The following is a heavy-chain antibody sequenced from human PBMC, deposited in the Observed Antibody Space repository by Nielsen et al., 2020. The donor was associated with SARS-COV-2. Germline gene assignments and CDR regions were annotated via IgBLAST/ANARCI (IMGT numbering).Heavy chain of an antibody. D-gene: IGHD6-19*01. J-gene: IGHJ4*02. CDR1: GYTFTSFA. Sequence: VKVSCKTSGYTFTSFAIHWVRQAPGQSLEWMGWINAGNGNTKYSQKFQGRVTMTRDTSANTAYMELSSLSSEDTAVYYCARITPSSGWDYWGQGTLVTVSS. CDR2: INAGNGNT. V-gene: IGHV1-3*01. CDR3: ARITPSSGWDY.